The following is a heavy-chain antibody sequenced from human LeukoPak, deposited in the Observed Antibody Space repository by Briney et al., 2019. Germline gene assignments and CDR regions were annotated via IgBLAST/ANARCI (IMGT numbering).Heavy chain of an antibody. J-gene: IGHJ4*02. CDR2: ISNRGYIT. D-gene: IGHD5-12*01. CDR1: GFTLSSHE. Sequence: GGSLRLSCAVSGFTLSSHEMNWVRQAPGKGLEWISYISNRGYITHYADSVKGRFTISRDDAENSLYLQMNSLRADDTSVYYCARSPSSGYDHMDYWGRGTLVTVSS. V-gene: IGHV3-48*03. CDR3: ARSPSSGYDHMDY.